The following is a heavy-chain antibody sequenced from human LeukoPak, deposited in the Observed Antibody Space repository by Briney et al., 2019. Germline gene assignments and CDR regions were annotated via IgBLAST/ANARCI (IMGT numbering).Heavy chain of an antibody. D-gene: IGHD5-12*01. CDR3: AKAEIVALDY. Sequence: TGESLRLSCAASGFTFSSYGMHWVRQAPGKGLEWVAVISYDGSNKYYADSVKGRFTISRDNSKNTLYLQMNSLRAEDTAVYYCAKAEIVALDYWGQGTLVTVSS. J-gene: IGHJ4*02. CDR1: GFTFSSYG. V-gene: IGHV3-30*18. CDR2: ISYDGSNK.